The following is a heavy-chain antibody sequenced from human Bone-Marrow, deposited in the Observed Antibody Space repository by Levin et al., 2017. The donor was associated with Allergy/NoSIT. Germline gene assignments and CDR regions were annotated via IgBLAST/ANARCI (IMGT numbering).Heavy chain of an antibody. CDR3: ARAPRSSGYYRVFDQ. Sequence: NAGGSLRLSCQVSGSTLTSYWIGWVRQKPGKGLEWMGIIFHGDSETTYSPSFQGRVTFSADYTIETAWLHWSSLTASDTAMYYCARAPRSSGYYRVFDQWGQGTLVTVSS. J-gene: IGHJ4*02. CDR2: IFHGDSET. CDR1: GSTLTSYW. V-gene: IGHV5-51*01. D-gene: IGHD3-3*01.